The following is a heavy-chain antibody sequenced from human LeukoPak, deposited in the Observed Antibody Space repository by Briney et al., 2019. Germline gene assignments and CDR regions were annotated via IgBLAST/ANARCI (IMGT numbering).Heavy chain of an antibody. CDR1: GCIFTNYW. CDR3: ARDTSSWLKSFDY. CDR2: IYPDDSDT. D-gene: IGHD5-24*01. V-gene: IGHV5-51*01. Sequence: GEALTISSKGAGCIFTNYWIAWVRRMPGKGLGWMGSIYPDDSDTRYSPSFQGQVTISVDKSINIAYLQWSSLKASDTAIYYCARDTSSWLKSFDYWGQGTLVTGSS. J-gene: IGHJ4*02.